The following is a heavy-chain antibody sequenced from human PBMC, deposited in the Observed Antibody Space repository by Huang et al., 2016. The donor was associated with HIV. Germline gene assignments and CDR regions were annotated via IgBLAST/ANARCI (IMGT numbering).Heavy chain of an antibody. CDR2: ITASSSFK. Sequence: DVQLVESGGGLVKPGGSLRLSCAAFGFSFASFAMHWVRQAPGKGLEVVGSITASSSFKSSAVSLTGRFTVSRDNAKNSLYLQMNSLRPEDTAVYYCVRENYGSGSTLHWFDPWGQGTLVTVSS. CDR1: GFSFASFA. D-gene: IGHD3-10*01. CDR3: VRENYGSGSTLHWFDP. J-gene: IGHJ5*02. V-gene: IGHV3-21*01.